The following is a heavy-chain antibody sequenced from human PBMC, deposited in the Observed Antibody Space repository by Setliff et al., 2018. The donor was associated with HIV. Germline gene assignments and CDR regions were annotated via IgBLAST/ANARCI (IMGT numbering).Heavy chain of an antibody. D-gene: IGHD3-10*01. CDR3: ARPSSGSGSYSAFDI. J-gene: IGHJ3*02. CDR2: IYPGDSDT. CDR1: GYIFTDYW. V-gene: IGHV5-51*01. Sequence: PGESLKISCEASGYIFTDYWIGWVRQMPGKGLEWMGIIYPGDSDTRYSPSFQGQVTISADKSISTAYLQWSSLKASDTAMYYCARPSSGSGSYSAFDIWGQGTMVTVS.